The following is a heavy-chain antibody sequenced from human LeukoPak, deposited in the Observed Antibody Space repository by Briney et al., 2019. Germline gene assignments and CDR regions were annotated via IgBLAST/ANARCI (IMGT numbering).Heavy chain of an antibody. J-gene: IGHJ4*02. V-gene: IGHV1-18*04. CDR2: IRPYNDDT. CDR3: AREGSYGDYLTLDY. Sequence: GASVKVSCKTSGYTFISYAITWLRQTPGQGREWMGWIRPYNDDTNYAQNFQARVAITADTSTKTVYMELRSLTSDDTAVYFCAREGSYGDYLTLDYWGQGTLVTVSS. CDR1: GYTFISYA. D-gene: IGHD4-17*01.